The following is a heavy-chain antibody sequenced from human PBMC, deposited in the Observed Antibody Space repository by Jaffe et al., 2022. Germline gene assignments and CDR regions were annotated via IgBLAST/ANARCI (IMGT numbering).Heavy chain of an antibody. Sequence: QVQLQQWGAGLLKPSETLSLTCAVYGGSFSGYYWSWIRQPPGKGLEWIGEINHSGSTNYNPSLKSRVTISVDTSKNQFSLKLSSVTAADTAVYYCARGRLYCSSTSCYRGGYYYYMDVWGKGTTVTVSS. CDR3: ARGRLYCSSTSCYRGGYYYYMDV. CDR1: GGSFSGYY. V-gene: IGHV4-34*01. CDR2: INHSGST. D-gene: IGHD2-2*01. J-gene: IGHJ6*03.